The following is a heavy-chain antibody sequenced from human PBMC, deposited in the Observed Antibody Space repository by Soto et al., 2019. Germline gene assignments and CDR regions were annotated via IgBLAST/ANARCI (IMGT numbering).Heavy chain of an antibody. J-gene: IGHJ4*02. CDR3: ARSPGIAAAGYYFDY. V-gene: IGHV1-46*01. Sequence: ASVKVSGKASGYTFTSYYMHWVRQAPGQGLEWMGIINPSGGSTSYAQKFQGRVTMTRDTSTSTVYMELISLRSEDTAVYYCARSPGIAAAGYYFDYWGQGTLVTVSS. CDR1: GYTFTSYY. CDR2: INPSGGST. D-gene: IGHD6-13*01.